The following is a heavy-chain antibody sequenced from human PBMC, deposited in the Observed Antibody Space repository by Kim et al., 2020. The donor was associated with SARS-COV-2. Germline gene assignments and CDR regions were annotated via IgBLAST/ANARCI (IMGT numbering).Heavy chain of an antibody. CDR3: AREKHATWYFDY. CDR1: GYTFTNYY. V-gene: IGHV1-46*01. Sequence: ASVKVSCKASGYTFTNYYIQWVRQAPGQGLEWMGTINPSLGTTNYARRFQGRFTMTRDTSTSTVYLDLSSLRSDDTAIYYCAREKHATWYFDYWGQGTLVTLSS. CDR2: INPSLGTT. J-gene: IGHJ4*02.